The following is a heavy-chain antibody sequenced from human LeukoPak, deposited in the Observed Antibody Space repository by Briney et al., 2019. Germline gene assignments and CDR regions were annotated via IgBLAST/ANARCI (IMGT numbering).Heavy chain of an antibody. J-gene: IGHJ4*02. Sequence: SVKVSCKASGGTFSSYAISWVRQAPGQGLEWMGGIIPIFGTANYAQKFQGRVTITADESTSTAYMELSSLRSEDTAVYYCAREADYGFWSGISRAFDYWGQGTLVTVSS. V-gene: IGHV1-69*01. CDR2: IIPIFGTA. CDR3: AREADYGFWSGISRAFDY. CDR1: GGTFSSYA. D-gene: IGHD3-3*01.